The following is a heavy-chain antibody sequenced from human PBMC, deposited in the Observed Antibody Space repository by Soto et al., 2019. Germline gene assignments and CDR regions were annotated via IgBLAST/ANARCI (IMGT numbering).Heavy chain of an antibody. D-gene: IGHD2-8*02. V-gene: IGHV3-30*03. J-gene: IGHJ4*02. CDR2: ISSDGSKK. Sequence: QVQLVESGGGVVQPGRSLRLSCAASGFTFSDCGMHWVRQAPGKGLEWVAVISSDGSKKSYVDSVEGRFTISRDNSKNTLFLQMDRLRGEDTAVYYCATDGPGRQSLVGYYFDYWGQGTLVNPSS. CDR1: GFTFSDCG. CDR3: ATDGPGRQSLVGYYFDY.